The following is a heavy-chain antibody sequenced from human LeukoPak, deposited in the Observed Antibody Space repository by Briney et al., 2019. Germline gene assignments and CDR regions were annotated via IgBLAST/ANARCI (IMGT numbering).Heavy chain of an antibody. CDR1: TFTFSDYG. CDR2: IRNDGAKT. J-gene: IGHJ5*02. CDR3: ARASGQTDDPTYYYDSSGYYSFDP. Sequence: PGGSLRLSCVGSTFTFSDYGMHWVRQAPGKGLEWVAFIRNDGAKTYYADSAKGRFTISRDNSRNTLYLQMNSLTAEDTAVYYCARASGQTDDPTYYYDSSGYYSFDPWGQGTLVTVSS. V-gene: IGHV3-30*02. D-gene: IGHD3-22*01.